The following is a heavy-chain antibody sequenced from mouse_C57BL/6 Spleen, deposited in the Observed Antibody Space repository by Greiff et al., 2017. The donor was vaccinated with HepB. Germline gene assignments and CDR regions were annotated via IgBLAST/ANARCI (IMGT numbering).Heavy chain of an antibody. CDR1: GFTFSSYA. CDR2: ISDGGSYT. Sequence: EVMLVESGGGLVKPGGSLKLSCAASGFTFSSYAMSWVRQTPEKRLEWVATISDGGSYTYYPDNVKGRFTISRDNAKNNLYLQMSHLKSEDTAMYYCAREGYGNRAWFAYWGQGTLVTVSA. J-gene: IGHJ3*01. D-gene: IGHD2-1*01. V-gene: IGHV5-4*03. CDR3: AREGYGNRAWFAY.